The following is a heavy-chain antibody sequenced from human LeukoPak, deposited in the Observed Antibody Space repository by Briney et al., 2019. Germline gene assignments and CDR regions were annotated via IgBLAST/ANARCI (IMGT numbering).Heavy chain of an antibody. CDR3: ARGATVVTRFDY. CDR1: GFTVSSNY. D-gene: IGHD4-23*01. Sequence: ESGGSLRLSCAASGFTVSSNYMSWVRQAPGKGLEWVSVIYSGGSTYYADSVKGRFTISRDNSKNTLYLQMNSLRAEDTAVYYCARGATVVTRFDYWGQGTLVTVSS. CDR2: IYSGGST. V-gene: IGHV3-66*01. J-gene: IGHJ4*02.